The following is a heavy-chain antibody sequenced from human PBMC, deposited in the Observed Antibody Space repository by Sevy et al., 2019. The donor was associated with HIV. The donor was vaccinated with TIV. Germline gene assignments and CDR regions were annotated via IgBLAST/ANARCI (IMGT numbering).Heavy chain of an antibody. CDR3: ARGLYGTNTQGSFVY. CDR2: IYISGST. D-gene: IGHD2-8*01. V-gene: IGHV4-4*07. Sequence: SETLSLTCTVSGGSISSYYWSWIRQPAGKGLEWIGRIYISGSTNYNFSLRSRVAMSVDTSKNQFSLNLSSATAADTAVYYRARGLYGTNTQGSFVYWGQGKLVTVSS. CDR1: GGSISSYY. J-gene: IGHJ4*02.